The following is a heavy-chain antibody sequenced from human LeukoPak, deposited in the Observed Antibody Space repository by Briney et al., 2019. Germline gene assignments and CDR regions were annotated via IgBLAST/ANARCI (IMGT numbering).Heavy chain of an antibody. J-gene: IGHJ4*02. CDR3: AREQQGSSSLDY. CDR1: GGSISSYY. Sequence: SETLSLTCTVSGGSISSYYWNWIRQPPGKGLQWIGNIYYSGTTNYNPSLKSRVTISVDTSKNQFSLKLSSVTAADTAVYYCAREQQGSSSLDYWGQGTLVTVSS. V-gene: IGHV4-59*01. D-gene: IGHD6-6*01. CDR2: IYYSGTT.